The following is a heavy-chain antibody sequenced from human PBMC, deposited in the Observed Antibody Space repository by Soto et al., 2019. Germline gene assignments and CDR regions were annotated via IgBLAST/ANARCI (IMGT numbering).Heavy chain of an antibody. CDR1: GGSISSYY. J-gene: IGHJ4*02. CDR2: IYYSGST. D-gene: IGHD6-19*01. V-gene: IGHV4-59*01. CDR3: ARAPTLIYSSGWPTPFHY. Sequence: PSETLSLTCTVSGGSISSYYWSWIRQPPGKGLEWIGYIYYSGSTNYNPSLKSRVTISVDTSKNQFSLKLSSVTAADTAVYYCARAPTLIYSSGWPTPFHYCGQGTLVTVSA.